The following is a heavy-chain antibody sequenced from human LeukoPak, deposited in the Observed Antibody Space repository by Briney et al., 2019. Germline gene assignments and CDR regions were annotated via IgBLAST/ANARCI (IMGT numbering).Heavy chain of an antibody. CDR3: ARGIFGVVIPDDAFDM. CDR1: GGSFSGSC. Sequence: PSETLSLTCAVYGGSFSGSCCSWLWQPPGKGLGLIGEINHSGSTNYNPSLKSRVTISVDTSKNEFSLKLSSVTAADTAVYYCARGIFGVVIPDDAFDMWGEGTMVTVSS. V-gene: IGHV4-34*01. D-gene: IGHD3-3*01. CDR2: INHSGST. J-gene: IGHJ3*02.